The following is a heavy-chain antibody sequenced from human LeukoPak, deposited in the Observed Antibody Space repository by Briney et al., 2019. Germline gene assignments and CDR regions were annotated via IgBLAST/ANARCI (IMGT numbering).Heavy chain of an antibody. CDR2: ISDDRSRQ. V-gene: IGHV3-30-3*01. D-gene: IGHD3-10*01. CDR3: AKAYGSGYYYAYFDY. CDR1: GFTFSNYA. J-gene: IGHJ4*02. Sequence: GRSLRLSCVATGFTFSNYAIHWGRQAPGKGLEWVAFISDDRSRQHYADSVKGRFTISRDNSKNTLFLQMNSLRAEDTAMYYCAKAYGSGYYYAYFDYWAQGALVTVSS.